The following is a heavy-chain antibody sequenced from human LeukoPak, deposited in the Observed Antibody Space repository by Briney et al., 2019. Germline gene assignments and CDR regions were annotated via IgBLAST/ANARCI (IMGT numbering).Heavy chain of an antibody. CDR2: FDPEDGET. J-gene: IGHJ6*03. Sequence: ASVKVSCKVSGYTLTELSMHWVRQAPGKGLEWMGGFDPEDGETIYAQKFQGRVTMTEDTSTDTAYMELSSLRSEDTAVYYCATGGGPNSARWDYYYYYYMDVWGKGTTVTVSS. CDR3: ATGGGPNSARWDYYYYYYMDV. D-gene: IGHD6-6*01. CDR1: GYTLTELS. V-gene: IGHV1-24*01.